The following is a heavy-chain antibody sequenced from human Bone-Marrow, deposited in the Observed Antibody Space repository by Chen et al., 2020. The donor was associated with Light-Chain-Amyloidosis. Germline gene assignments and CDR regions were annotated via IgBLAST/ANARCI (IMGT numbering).Heavy chain of an antibody. CDR2: IWYDGSAQ. CDR3: ARDPRYNINFGVY. CDR1: GFTFRHYG. J-gene: IGHJ4*02. V-gene: IGHV3-33*01. D-gene: IGHD4-17*01. Sequence: QVQLMESGGDVVQPGRSLRLSCEVSGFTFRHYGMHWVRQAPGKGREWVAVIWYDGSAQFYADSGKGRFIISRDDSKNAVYLQMNSLRVDDTAVYFCARDPRYNINFGVYWGLGTQVIVSS.